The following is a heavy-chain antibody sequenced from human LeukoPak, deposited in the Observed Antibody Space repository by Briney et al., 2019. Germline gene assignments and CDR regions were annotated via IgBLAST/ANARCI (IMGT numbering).Heavy chain of an antibody. Sequence: GGSLRLSCAASGFTFSTYWMNWVRQAPGKGLEWVANIKEDGSEKYYVDSVKGRFTISRDNAKNSLYLQMNSLRAEDTAMYYCARDATNVATVVLYGFDIWGQGTIVTVSS. V-gene: IGHV3-7*01. CDR2: IKEDGSEK. CDR3: ARDATNVATVVLYGFDI. D-gene: IGHD4-23*01. CDR1: GFTFSTYW. J-gene: IGHJ3*02.